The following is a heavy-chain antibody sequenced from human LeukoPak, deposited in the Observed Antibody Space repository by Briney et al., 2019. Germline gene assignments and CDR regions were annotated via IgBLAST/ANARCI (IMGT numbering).Heavy chain of an antibody. Sequence: GGSLRLSCAASGFTFDDYGMSWVRQAPGKWLEWVSGINWNGGSTGYADSVKGRFTIPRDNAKNSLYLQMNSLRAEDTALYYRASVGAVAGTVDYWGQGNLVTVSS. J-gene: IGHJ4*02. V-gene: IGHV3-20*04. D-gene: IGHD6-19*01. CDR3: ASVGAVAGTVDY. CDR1: GFTFDDYG. CDR2: INWNGGST.